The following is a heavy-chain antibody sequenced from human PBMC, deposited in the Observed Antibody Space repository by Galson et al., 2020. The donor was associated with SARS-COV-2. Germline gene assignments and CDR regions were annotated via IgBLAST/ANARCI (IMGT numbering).Heavy chain of an antibody. Sequence: GGSLRLSCAASGFIFSDYAMYWVRQAPGKGLEWVAVISSDEKNKYYPDFVKGRFTISRDTSKNTLYLQMNSLRTEDTAVYYCARDRKIQSNDALDIWGQGTMVTVSS. J-gene: IGHJ3*02. CDR3: ARDRKIQSNDALDI. V-gene: IGHV3-30*03. CDR1: GFIFSDYA. CDR2: ISSDEKNK. D-gene: IGHD5-18*01.